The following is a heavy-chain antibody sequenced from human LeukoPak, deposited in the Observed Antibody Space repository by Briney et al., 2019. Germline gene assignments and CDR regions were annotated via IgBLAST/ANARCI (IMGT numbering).Heavy chain of an antibody. CDR3: ARVKAVYSSGWYSTGYFQH. CDR2: INPNSGGT. Sequence: GASVKVSCKASGYTFTGYYMHWVRQAPGQGLEWMGWINPNSGGTNYAQKFQGRVTMTRDTSISTAYMGLSRLRSDDTAVYYRARVKAVYSSGWYSTGYFQHWGQGTLVTVSS. V-gene: IGHV1-2*02. CDR1: GYTFTGYY. D-gene: IGHD6-19*01. J-gene: IGHJ1*01.